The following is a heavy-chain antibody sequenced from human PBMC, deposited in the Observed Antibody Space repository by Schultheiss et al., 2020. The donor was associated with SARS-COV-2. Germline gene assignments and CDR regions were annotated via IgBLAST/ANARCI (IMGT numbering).Heavy chain of an antibody. CDR3: TREEVDYDFWSGYSNNWFDP. CDR1: GFTFGDYA. CDR2: IRSKAYGGTT. V-gene: IGHV3-49*04. Sequence: GGSLRLSCTASGFTFGDYAMSWVRQAPGKGLEWVGFIRSKAYGGTTEYAASVKGRFTISRDDSKSIAYLQMNSLKTEDTAVYYCTREEVDYDFWSGYSNNWFDPWGQGTLVTVSS. D-gene: IGHD3-3*01. J-gene: IGHJ5*02.